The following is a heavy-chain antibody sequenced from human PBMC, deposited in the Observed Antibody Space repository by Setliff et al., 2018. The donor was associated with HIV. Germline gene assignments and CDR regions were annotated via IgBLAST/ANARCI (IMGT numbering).Heavy chain of an antibody. D-gene: IGHD3-10*01. CDR3: ARAGRGDYFFYYMDV. J-gene: IGHJ6*03. CDR1: GFTFSSYC. V-gene: IGHV3-21*01. Sequence: PGGSLRLSCVASGFTFSSYCMEWFRQAPGKGLEWVSSISYGSLYIYQSVSVRGRFTISRDDARQSLYLQMNSLRAEDTAVYSCARAGRGDYFFYYMDVWGKGTTVTVSS. CDR2: ISYGSLYI.